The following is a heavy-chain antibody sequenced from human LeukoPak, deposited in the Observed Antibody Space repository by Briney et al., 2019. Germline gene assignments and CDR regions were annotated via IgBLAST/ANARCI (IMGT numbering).Heavy chain of an antibody. CDR3: ARGPVAGASDL. J-gene: IGHJ4*02. V-gene: IGHV3-13*01. Sequence: PGGSLRLSCAAPGFTFRTYDMHWVRQVPGKGLEWVSAIGTAGETYYRGSVKGRFTISRDNGKTSLYLQMNSLRVEDTAVYYCARGPVAGASDLWGQGTLVTVSS. D-gene: IGHD6-19*01. CDR2: IGTAGET. CDR1: GFTFRTYD.